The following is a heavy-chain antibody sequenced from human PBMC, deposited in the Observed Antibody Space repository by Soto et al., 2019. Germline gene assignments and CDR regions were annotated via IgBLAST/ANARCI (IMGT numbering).Heavy chain of an antibody. J-gene: IGHJ3*02. CDR2: IHYSGST. V-gene: IGHV4-59*01. Sequence: PSETLSLTCTASGGSISSYYWSWIRQPPGKGLEWIGYIHYSGSTNYNPSLKSRVTISVDTSKNQFSLKLSSVTAADTAVYYCARDWSGDFWSGYYQGGDAFDIWGQGTMVTVSS. D-gene: IGHD3-3*01. CDR1: GGSISSYY. CDR3: ARDWSGDFWSGYYQGGDAFDI.